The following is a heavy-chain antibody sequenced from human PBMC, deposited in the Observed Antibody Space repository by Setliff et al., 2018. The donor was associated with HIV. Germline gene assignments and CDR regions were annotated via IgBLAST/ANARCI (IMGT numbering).Heavy chain of an antibody. D-gene: IGHD1-1*01. CDR2: MNPNSGNT. CDR1: GYSFTTFD. Sequence: ASVKVSCKASGYSFTTFDVNWVRQATGQGLEWMGWMNPNSGNTGYAQNFQGRVSMTRNTSITTAYMELRSLTSDDTAVYYCARQLSNSLDFWGQGALVTVSS. V-gene: IGHV1-8*01. CDR3: ARQLSNSLDF. J-gene: IGHJ4*02.